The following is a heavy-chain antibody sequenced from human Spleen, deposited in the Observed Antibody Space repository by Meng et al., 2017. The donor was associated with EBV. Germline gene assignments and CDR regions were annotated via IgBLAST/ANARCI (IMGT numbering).Heavy chain of an antibody. J-gene: IGHJ4*02. Sequence: GQLVQSGAEVARPGSSVRLSCKASGGAFNNYSINWVRQAPGQGLEWMGEIIPIYGTTDYSPKFRGRFILTADESTNIAYMELSSLGSEDTAVYYCARVGGGEVASFDYWGQGTLVTVSS. CDR2: IIPIYGTT. V-gene: IGHV1-69*01. CDR3: ARVGGGEVASFDY. D-gene: IGHD3-16*01. CDR1: GGAFNNYS.